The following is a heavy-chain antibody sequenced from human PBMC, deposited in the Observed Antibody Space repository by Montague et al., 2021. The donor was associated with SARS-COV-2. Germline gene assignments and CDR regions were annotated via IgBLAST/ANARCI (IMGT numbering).Heavy chain of an antibody. D-gene: IGHD3-3*01. Sequence: SETLSLTCAVYGGSFSGCYWSWIRQPPGKGLEWIGEINHSGSTNYNPSLKSRVTISVDTSKNQFSLKLSSVTAADTAVYYCARIRCITIFGVVITPSYYGMDVWGQGTTVTVSS. CDR2: INHSGST. CDR1: GGSFSGCY. V-gene: IGHV4-34*01. CDR3: ARIRCITIFGVVITPSYYGMDV. J-gene: IGHJ6*02.